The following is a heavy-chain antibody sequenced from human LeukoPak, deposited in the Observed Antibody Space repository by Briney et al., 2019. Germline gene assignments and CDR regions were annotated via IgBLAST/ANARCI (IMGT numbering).Heavy chain of an antibody. J-gene: IGHJ6*03. CDR3: ARATWAAWYYMDV. V-gene: IGHV3-23*01. Sequence: PGGSLRLSCAASGFTFSSYAMSWVRQAPGKGLEWVSAISGSGGSTYYADSVKGRFTISRDNAKNTLYLQMNSLRAEDTAVYYCARATWAAWYYMDVWGKGTTVTVSS. CDR2: ISGSGGST. D-gene: IGHD2-15*01. CDR1: GFTFSSYA.